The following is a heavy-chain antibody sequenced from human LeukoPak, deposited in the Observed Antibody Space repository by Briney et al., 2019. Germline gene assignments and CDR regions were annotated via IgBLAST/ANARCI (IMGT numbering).Heavy chain of an antibody. CDR1: GFMFSGYW. CDR2: ISGSGGST. Sequence: GGSLRLSCAASGFMFSGYWMHWVRHGPKKGLEWVSAISGSGGSTYYADSVKGRFTISRDNSKNTLYLQMNSLRAEDTAVYYCANGRIVLVAAFDYWGQGTLVTVSS. J-gene: IGHJ4*02. CDR3: ANGRIVLVAAFDY. V-gene: IGHV3-23*01. D-gene: IGHD2-15*01.